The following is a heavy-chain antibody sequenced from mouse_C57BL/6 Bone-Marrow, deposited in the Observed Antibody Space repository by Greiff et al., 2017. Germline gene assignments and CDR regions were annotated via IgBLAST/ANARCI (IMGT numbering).Heavy chain of an antibody. CDR1: GFTFSDYY. CDR3: ASPCGKGTWFAY. J-gene: IGHJ3*01. CDR2: ISNGGGST. D-gene: IGHD1-1*01. Sequence: EVMLVESGGGLVQPGGSLKLSCAASGFTFSDYYMYWVRQTPEKRLEWVAYISNGGGSTYYPDTVKGRVTISRDNAKNTLYLQMSRLKSEDTAMYYCASPCGKGTWFAYWGQGTLVTVSA. V-gene: IGHV5-12*01.